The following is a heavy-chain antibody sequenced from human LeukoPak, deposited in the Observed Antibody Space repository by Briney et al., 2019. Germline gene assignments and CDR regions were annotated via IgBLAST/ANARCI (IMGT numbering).Heavy chain of an antibody. J-gene: IGHJ6*03. D-gene: IGHD6-6*01. Sequence: ASVKVSCKASGYTFTSYDINWVRQATGQGLEWMGWMNPNSGNTGYAQKFQGRVTMTRNTSISTAYMELSSLRSEDTAVYYCARGARGYYYYYYYMDVWGKGTTVTISS. V-gene: IGHV1-8*01. CDR3: ARGARGYYYYYYYMDV. CDR2: MNPNSGNT. CDR1: GYTFTSYD.